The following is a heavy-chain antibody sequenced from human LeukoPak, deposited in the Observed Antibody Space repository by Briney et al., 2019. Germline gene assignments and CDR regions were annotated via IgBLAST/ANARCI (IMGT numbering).Heavy chain of an antibody. D-gene: IGHD3-16*02. CDR3: ARSDYVWGSYPGY. Sequence: GSSVTVSFMASGGTFTIYAISWVRPAPGQGVEWMGGIIPIFGTANYAQKFQGRVTITADESTSTAYMELSSLRSEDTAVYSCARSDYVWGSYPGYWGQGTLVTVSS. CDR1: GGTFTIYA. CDR2: IIPIFGTA. J-gene: IGHJ4*02. V-gene: IGHV1-69*01.